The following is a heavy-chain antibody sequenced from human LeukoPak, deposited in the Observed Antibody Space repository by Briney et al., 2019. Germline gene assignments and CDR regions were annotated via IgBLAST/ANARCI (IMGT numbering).Heavy chain of an antibody. V-gene: IGHV4-59*01. J-gene: IGHJ1*01. CDR2: IYYSGST. CDR3: ARGGYGDAYFQH. Sequence: SETLSLSCTVSGGSISSYYWSWIRHPPGKGLEWIGYIYYSGSTNYNPSLKSRVTISVDTSKNQFSLKLSSVTAADTAVYYCARGGYGDAYFQHWGQGTLVTVSS. CDR1: GGSISSYY. D-gene: IGHD4-17*01.